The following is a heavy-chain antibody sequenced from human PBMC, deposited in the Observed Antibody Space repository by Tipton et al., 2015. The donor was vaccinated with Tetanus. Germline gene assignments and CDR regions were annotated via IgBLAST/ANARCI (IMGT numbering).Heavy chain of an antibody. CDR1: GFSFSSHW. D-gene: IGHD2-21*02. J-gene: IGHJ3*02. CDR3: AREGCTRCRGDSRFDI. CDR2: INSDGGSI. V-gene: IGHV3-74*03. Sequence: SLRLSCSASGFSFSSHWMHWVRQAPGKGLVWVSRINSDGGSITYADSVKGRFTISRDNAKNSLYLQMHSLRAEDTAVYYCAREGCTRCRGDSRFDIWGQGTMVTVSS.